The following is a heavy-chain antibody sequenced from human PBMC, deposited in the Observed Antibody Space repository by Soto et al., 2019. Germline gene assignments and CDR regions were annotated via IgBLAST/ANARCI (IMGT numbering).Heavy chain of an antibody. CDR1: GFTFSSYD. J-gene: IGHJ6*02. CDR3: ARAKGNYRYYGMDV. V-gene: IGHV3-13*01. D-gene: IGHD6-13*01. Sequence: EVQLVESGGGLVQPGGSLRLSCAASGFTFSSYDMHWVRQATGKGLEWVSAIGTAGDTYYPGSVKGRFTISRENAKNSLYLQMNSLRAGDTAVYYFARAKGNYRYYGMDVWGQGTTVTVSS. CDR2: IGTAGDT.